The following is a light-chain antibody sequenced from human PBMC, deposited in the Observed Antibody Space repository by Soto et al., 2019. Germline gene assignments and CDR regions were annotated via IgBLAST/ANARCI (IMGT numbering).Light chain of an antibody. V-gene: IGKV3-20*01. Sequence: EIVVTQSPATLSLSPGERATLSCRASQTVSSSYLAWYQQKPGQAPRLLMYGASSRATGIPDRFSGSGSGTDFTLIISRLEPEDFAVYYCQQYGSSPLTFGPGTKVDIK. CDR3: QQYGSSPLT. CDR2: GAS. CDR1: QTVSSSY. J-gene: IGKJ3*01.